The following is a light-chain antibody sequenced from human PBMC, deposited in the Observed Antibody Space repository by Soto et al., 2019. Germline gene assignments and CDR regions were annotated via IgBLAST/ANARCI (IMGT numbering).Light chain of an antibody. CDR2: SAS. V-gene: IGKV3-15*01. Sequence: EIVMTQSPATLSVSPGERATLSCRASQSVATNLAWVHQKPGQAPRLLIYSASIRATNIPARFSGSGSGTEFTLTISSLQSEDFAVYYCQQYYNWPQTFGQGTKVDIK. CDR3: QQYYNWPQT. J-gene: IGKJ1*01. CDR1: QSVATN.